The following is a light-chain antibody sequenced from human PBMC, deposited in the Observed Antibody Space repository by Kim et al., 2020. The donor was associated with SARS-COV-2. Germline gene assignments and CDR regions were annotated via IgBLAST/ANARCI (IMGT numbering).Light chain of an antibody. CDR1: QNVASY. CDR2: DAT. J-gene: IGKJ4*01. Sequence: LSPGERATLSCRASQNVASYLAWYQQRAGQAPRLLIYDATNRAAGIPARFSGSGSGTDFSLTISSLRAEDFAVYFCQQRSNWTLIFGGGTKVDIK. CDR3: QQRSNWTLI. V-gene: IGKV3-11*01.